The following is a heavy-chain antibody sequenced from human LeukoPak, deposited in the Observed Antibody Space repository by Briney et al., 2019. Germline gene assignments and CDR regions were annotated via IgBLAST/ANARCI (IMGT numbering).Heavy chain of an antibody. V-gene: IGHV3-23*01. CDR3: AKDRGGSSLFSLDC. J-gene: IGHJ4*02. D-gene: IGHD1-26*01. CDR2: ISNSGGTA. CDR1: GFTFSNFA. Sequence: PGGSLRLFCEACGFTFSNFAMTWVRQAPGQGLEWVSGISNSGGTAYYADSVKGRVTISRENSKNTLFLQLNSLSADDAAIYYCAKDRGGSSLFSLDCWGQGTLVTVSS.